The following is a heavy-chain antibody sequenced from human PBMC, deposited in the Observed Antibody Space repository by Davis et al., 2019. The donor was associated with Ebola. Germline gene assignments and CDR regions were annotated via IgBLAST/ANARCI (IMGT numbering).Heavy chain of an antibody. CDR1: GFTFDYYA. CDR3: ARLFGVIPVFDY. Sequence: GESLKISCAASGFTFDYYALTWVRQAPGMGLEWVSGISGSGGTTYYADSVKGRFTISRDNSKNTLYLEMNSLRDEDTAVYYCARLFGVIPVFDYWGQGTLVTVSS. V-gene: IGHV3-23*01. D-gene: IGHD3-3*01. J-gene: IGHJ4*02. CDR2: ISGSGGTT.